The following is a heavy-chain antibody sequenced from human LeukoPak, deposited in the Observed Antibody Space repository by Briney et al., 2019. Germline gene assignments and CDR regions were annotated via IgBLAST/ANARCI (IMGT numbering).Heavy chain of an antibody. J-gene: IGHJ5*02. D-gene: IGHD2-2*01. Sequence: PGGSLRLSCTASGFTISGYWMHWVRQAPGRGLVWVSRINSDGSRTNYADSVKGRSAISRDNAKNTLFLQINSLRTEDTAVYHCARDLGSCTSTDCLNIWFDPWGQGTLVTVSS. CDR2: INSDGSRT. CDR1: GFTISGYW. CDR3: ARDLGSCTSTDCLNIWFDP. V-gene: IGHV3-74*01.